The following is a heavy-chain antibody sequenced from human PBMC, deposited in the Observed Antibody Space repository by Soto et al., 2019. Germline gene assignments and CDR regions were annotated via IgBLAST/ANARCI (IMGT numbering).Heavy chain of an antibody. Sequence: QVQLVESGGGVVQPGRSLRLSCAASGFTFSSYAMHWVRQAPGKGQEWVAVISYDGSNKYYADSVKGRFTISRDNSKNTLYLQMNSLRAEDTAVYYCARDIVLLGYYYYGMDVWGQGTTVTVSS. V-gene: IGHV3-30-3*01. D-gene: IGHD2-8*01. J-gene: IGHJ6*02. CDR3: ARDIVLLGYYYYGMDV. CDR2: ISYDGSNK. CDR1: GFTFSSYA.